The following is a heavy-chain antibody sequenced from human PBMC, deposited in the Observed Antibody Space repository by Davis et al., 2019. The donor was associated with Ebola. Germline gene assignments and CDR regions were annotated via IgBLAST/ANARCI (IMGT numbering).Heavy chain of an antibody. Sequence: GESLKISCAASGFTFTSYAMSWVRQAPGKGLEWVSAISGSGGSTYYADSVKGRFTISRDDSKNTLYLQMNSLRAEDTAVYYCAKDRPTTVQQRDVNFFEYWGQGTLVTVSS. CDR1: GFTFTSYA. CDR3: AKDRPTTVQQRDVNFFEY. J-gene: IGHJ4*02. D-gene: IGHD4-17*01. V-gene: IGHV3-23*01. CDR2: ISGSGGST.